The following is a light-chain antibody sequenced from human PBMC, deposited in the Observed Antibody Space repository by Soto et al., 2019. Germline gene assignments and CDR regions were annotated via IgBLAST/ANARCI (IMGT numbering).Light chain of an antibody. Sequence: QSVLTQPPSVSGAPGQRVTIYCTGSSSNIGAGYDVHWYQQLPGTAPKLLIYGNSNRPSGVPDRFSGSKSGTSASLAITGLQAEDEADYYCQSYDSSLSGWVFGGGTKLTFL. J-gene: IGLJ3*02. CDR3: QSYDSSLSGWV. V-gene: IGLV1-40*01. CDR2: GNS. CDR1: SSNIGAGYD.